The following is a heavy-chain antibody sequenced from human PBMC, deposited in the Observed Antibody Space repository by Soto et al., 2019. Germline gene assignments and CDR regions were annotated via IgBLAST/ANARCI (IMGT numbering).Heavy chain of an antibody. Sequence: QVTLKESGPVLVKPTETLTLTCTVSGFSLSNAGMGVSWIRQPPGKALEWLAHIFSNDERRFSRSLKNRLTNPEETFNSPVVLTMTNIDPVDTGTYFCAENEEGGRSRTPGGRFEGWGQGTLVTVSS. J-gene: IGHJ5*02. CDR2: IFSNDER. D-gene: IGHD1-1*01. V-gene: IGHV2-26*01. CDR1: GFSLSNAGMG. CDR3: AENEEGGRSRTPGGRFEG.